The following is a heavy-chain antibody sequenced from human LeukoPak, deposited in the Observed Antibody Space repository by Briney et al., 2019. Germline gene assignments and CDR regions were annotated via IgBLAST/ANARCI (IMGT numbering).Heavy chain of an antibody. V-gene: IGHV3-30*18. Sequence: GRSLRLSCAASGFTFSSYGMHWVRQAPGKWLEWVAVISYDGSNKYYADSVKGRFTISRDNSKNTLYLQMNSLRAEDTAVYYCAKDDYGDYTLAYWGQGTLVTVSS. CDR2: ISYDGSNK. D-gene: IGHD4-17*01. CDR1: GFTFSSYG. J-gene: IGHJ4*02. CDR3: AKDDYGDYTLAY.